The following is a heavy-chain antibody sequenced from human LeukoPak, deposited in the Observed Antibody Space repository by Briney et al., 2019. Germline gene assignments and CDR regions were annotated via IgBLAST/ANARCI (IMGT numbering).Heavy chain of an antibody. V-gene: IGHV3-30*18. J-gene: IGHJ3*02. Sequence: PGGSLRPSRAVPGFTFSSYGREGVRQAPGKGLEWVAVISYEGSNKSYAASVKDPFTNSRYNCKNSLYLQMNSLRAEDTAVYYGAEDRDGALDMWGEGTMLTVSS. CDR1: GFTFSSYG. CDR2: ISYEGSNK. D-gene: IGHD3-10*01. CDR3: AEDRDGALDM.